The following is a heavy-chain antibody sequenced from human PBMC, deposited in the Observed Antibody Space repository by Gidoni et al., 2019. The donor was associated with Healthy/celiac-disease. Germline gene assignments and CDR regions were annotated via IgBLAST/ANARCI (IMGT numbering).Heavy chain of an antibody. J-gene: IGHJ1*01. D-gene: IGHD4-17*01. CDR3: AKDYGGNSVYFQH. CDR2: ISWNSGNI. CDR1: GFTFDDYA. V-gene: IGHV3-9*01. Sequence: EVQLVESGGGLVQPGRSLRLSCAACGFTFDDYAMHWVRQAPGKGLERVSGISWNSGNIGYADSVKGRFTISRDNAKNSLYLQMNSLRAEDTALYYCAKDYGGNSVYFQHWGQGTLVTVSS.